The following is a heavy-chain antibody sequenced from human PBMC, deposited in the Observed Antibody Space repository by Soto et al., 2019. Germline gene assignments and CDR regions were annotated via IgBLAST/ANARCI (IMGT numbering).Heavy chain of an antibody. Sequence: GGSLRLSCAASGFTFSNAWMSWVRQAPGKGLEWVGRIKSKTDGGTTDYAAPVKGSFTISRDDSKNTLYLQMNSLKTEDTAVYYCTTDHQVDAFDIWGQGTMVTVSS. CDR2: IKSKTDGGTT. J-gene: IGHJ3*02. CDR3: TTDHQVDAFDI. CDR1: GFTFSNAW. V-gene: IGHV3-15*01.